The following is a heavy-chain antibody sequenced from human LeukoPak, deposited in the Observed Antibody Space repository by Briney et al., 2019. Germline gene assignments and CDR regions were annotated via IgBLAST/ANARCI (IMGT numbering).Heavy chain of an antibody. CDR1: GGSFSGYY. V-gene: IGHV4-34*01. D-gene: IGHD1-26*01. Sequence: SETLSLTCAVYGGSFSGYYWSWIRQPPGKGLEWIGEINHSGSTNYNPSLKSRVTISVDTSKNQFSLKLSSVTAADTAVYYCAREWGRRRGESDPWGQGTLVTVSS. J-gene: IGHJ5*02. CDR3: AREWGRRRGESDP. CDR2: INHSGST.